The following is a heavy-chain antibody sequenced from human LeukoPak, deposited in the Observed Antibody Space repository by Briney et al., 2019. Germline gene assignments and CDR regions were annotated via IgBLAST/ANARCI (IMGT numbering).Heavy chain of an antibody. V-gene: IGHV3-7*03. Sequence: PGGSLRLSCAASGFTFSSYWMSWVRQAPGKGLEWVANIKQDGSEKYYVDSVKGRFTISRDNAKNSLYLQMNSLRAEDMAVHYCATLDLGMGYMDVWGKGTTVTVS. J-gene: IGHJ6*03. D-gene: IGHD3/OR15-3a*01. CDR1: GFTFSSYW. CDR2: IKQDGSEK. CDR3: ATLDLGMGYMDV.